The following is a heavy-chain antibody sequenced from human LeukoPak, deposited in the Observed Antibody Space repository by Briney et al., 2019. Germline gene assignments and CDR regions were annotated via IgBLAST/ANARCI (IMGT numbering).Heavy chain of an antibody. CDR3: AKDRVVPAATDAFDI. J-gene: IGHJ3*02. CDR2: IRYDGSNK. Sequence: GGSLRLSCAASGFTFSSYGMHWVRQAPGKGLEWVAFIRYDGSNKYYADSVKGRFTISRDNSKNTLYLQMNSLRAEDTAVYYCAKDRVVPAATDAFDIWGQGTMVTVSS. D-gene: IGHD2-2*01. CDR1: GFTFSSYG. V-gene: IGHV3-30*02.